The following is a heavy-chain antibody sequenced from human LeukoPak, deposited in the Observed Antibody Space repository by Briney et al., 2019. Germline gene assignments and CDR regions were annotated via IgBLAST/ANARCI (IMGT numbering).Heavy chain of an antibody. CDR1: GFTFSSYA. J-gene: IGHJ4*02. Sequence: GGSLRLSCAASGFTFSSYAMSWVRQAPGKGLEWVSAISGSGGSTYYADSVKGRFTISRDNSKNTLYLQMNSLRAEDTAVYYCAKDLNGYTYGSPPDFFDYWGQGTLVTVSS. D-gene: IGHD5-18*01. CDR3: AKDLNGYTYGSPPDFFDY. CDR2: ISGSGGST. V-gene: IGHV3-23*01.